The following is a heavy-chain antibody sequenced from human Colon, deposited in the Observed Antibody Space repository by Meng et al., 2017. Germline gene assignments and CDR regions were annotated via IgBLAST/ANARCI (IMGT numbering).Heavy chain of an antibody. CDR2: IYHSANT. CDR3: ARATNDFWSGQTTYYFDY. Sequence: SETLSLTCAVSDFSVTSGYYWAWLRQPPGKGLQWVGSIYHSANTHYNPSLESRVTLSVDTSKNQFSLRLGSVTAADTAMYYCARATNDFWSGQTTYYFDYWGQGALVTVS. J-gene: IGHJ4*02. V-gene: IGHV4-38-2*01. CDR1: DFSVTSGYY. D-gene: IGHD3-3*01.